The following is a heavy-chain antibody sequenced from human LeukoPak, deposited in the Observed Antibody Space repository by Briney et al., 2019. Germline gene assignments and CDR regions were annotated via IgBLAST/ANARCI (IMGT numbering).Heavy chain of an antibody. CDR3: ARVGYCSSTSCYWDFDY. Sequence: ASVKVSCKASGYTFTGYYMHWVRQAPGQGPEWMGWINPNSGGTNYAQKFQGRVTMTRDTSISTAYMELSRLRSDDTAVYYCARVGYCSSTSCYWDFDYWGQGTLVTVSS. D-gene: IGHD2-2*01. J-gene: IGHJ4*02. CDR2: INPNSGGT. V-gene: IGHV1-2*02. CDR1: GYTFTGYY.